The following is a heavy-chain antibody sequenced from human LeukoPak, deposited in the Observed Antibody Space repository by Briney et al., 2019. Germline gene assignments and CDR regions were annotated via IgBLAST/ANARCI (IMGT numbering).Heavy chain of an antibody. J-gene: IGHJ6*03. CDR2: IYTSGST. CDR3: ARDSPLRYFDLVDYYYYMDV. V-gene: IGHV4-4*07. Sequence: SETLSLTCTVSGGSISSYYWSWIRQPAGKGLEWIGRIYTSGSTNYNPSLKSRGTMSVDTSKNQFSLKMSSVTAADTAVYYCARDSPLRYFDLVDYYYYMDVWGKGTTVTVSS. D-gene: IGHD3-9*01. CDR1: GGSISSYY.